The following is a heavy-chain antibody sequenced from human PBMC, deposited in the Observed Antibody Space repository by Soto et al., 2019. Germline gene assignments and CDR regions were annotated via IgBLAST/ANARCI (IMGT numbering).Heavy chain of an antibody. CDR3: AKGPIIIVVMTGHWYFDL. CDR1: GFTFSSYA. CDR2: ISGSGGST. Sequence: EVQLLESGGGLVQPGGSLRLSCAASGFTFSSYAMGWVRQAPGKGLEWVAAISGSGGSTYYADSVKGRFTISRDNSKNTLYLQMTCLRAENTAVYYCAKGPIIIVVMTGHWYFDLWGRGTLVTVSS. D-gene: IGHD3-22*01. V-gene: IGHV3-23*01. J-gene: IGHJ2*01.